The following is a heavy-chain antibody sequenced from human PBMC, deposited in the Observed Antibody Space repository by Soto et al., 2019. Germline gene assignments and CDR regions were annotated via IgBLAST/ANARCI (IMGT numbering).Heavy chain of an antibody. J-gene: IGHJ6*02. V-gene: IGHV3-30-3*01. CDR1: GFTFSSYA. CDR3: AGRINMIRGVTSYYYYGMDV. Sequence: GGSLRLSCAASGFTFSSYAMHWVRQAPGKGLEWVSLISYDGSSKYYADSVKGRFTVSRDDSKDTLYLQMNSLRPEDTAVYFCAGRINMIRGVTSYYYYGMDVWGHGT. CDR2: ISYDGSSK. D-gene: IGHD3-10*01.